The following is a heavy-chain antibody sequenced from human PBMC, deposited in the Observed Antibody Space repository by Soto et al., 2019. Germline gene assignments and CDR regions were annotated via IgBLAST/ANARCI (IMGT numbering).Heavy chain of an antibody. CDR2: MSHDGNNK. CDR1: GFTFRNYG. Sequence: QVQLVESGGGVVQPGRSLRLSCAASGFTFRNYGMHWVRQAPGKGPEWVTIMSHDGNNKFYADSVKGRFTISRDNSKSTLYMQMDSLRAEDTAVYYCAKDVSCGSTGCISNIVHFWGQGTLVTVSS. V-gene: IGHV3-30*18. CDR3: AKDVSCGSTGCISNIVHF. J-gene: IGHJ4*02. D-gene: IGHD2-2*01.